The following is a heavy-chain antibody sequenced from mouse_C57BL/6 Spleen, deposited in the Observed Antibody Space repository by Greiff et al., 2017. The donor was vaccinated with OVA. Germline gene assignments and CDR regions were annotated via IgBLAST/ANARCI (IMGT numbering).Heavy chain of an antibody. V-gene: IGHV1-26*01. CDR3: ARWGQLRLPFAY. J-gene: IGHJ3*01. Sequence: EVQLQQSGPELVKPGASVKISCKASGYTFTDYYMNWVKQSHGKSLEWIGDINPNNGGTSYNQKFKGKATLTVDKSSSTAYMELRSLTSEDSAVYYCARWGQLRLPFAYWGQGTLVTVSA. CDR2: INPNNGGT. CDR1: GYTFTDYY. D-gene: IGHD3-2*02.